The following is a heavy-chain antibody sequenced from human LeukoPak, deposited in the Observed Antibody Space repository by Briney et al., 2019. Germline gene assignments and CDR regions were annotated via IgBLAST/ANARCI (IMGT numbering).Heavy chain of an antibody. CDR2: ISVYNGNT. D-gene: IGHD3-22*01. V-gene: IGHV1-18*01. Sequence: GASVKVSCKASGYIFTSYGISWVRQAPGQALEWMGWISVYNGNTNYPQRLQGRVTMTTDTSTTTAYMELRSLRSDDTAVYYCARDINGYYCDSHRYYPTYLWGQGTLVTVSS. J-gene: IGHJ5*02. CDR1: GYIFTSYG. CDR3: ARDINGYYCDSHRYYPTYL.